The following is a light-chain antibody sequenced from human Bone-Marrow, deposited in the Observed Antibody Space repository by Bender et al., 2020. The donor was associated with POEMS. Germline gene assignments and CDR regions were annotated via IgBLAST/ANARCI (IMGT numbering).Light chain of an antibody. J-gene: IGLJ3*02. Sequence: QSALTQSASMSGSPGQTITISCSGTSSDIGAYDSVSWYQQHPGKAPKLMIYDVNNRPSGVPNRFSGSKSANTASLTISGLQAEDEADYYCSSYTDSRTLVVFGGGTKLTVL. V-gene: IGLV2-14*01. CDR2: DVN. CDR1: SSDIGAYDS. CDR3: SSYTDSRTLVV.